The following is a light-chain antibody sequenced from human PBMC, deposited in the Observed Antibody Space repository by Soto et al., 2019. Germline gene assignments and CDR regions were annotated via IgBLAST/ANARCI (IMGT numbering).Light chain of an antibody. Sequence: QSVLTQPASVSGSPGQSITISCTGTSSDVGGYNYVSWYQQHPGKAPKLMIYEVSNRPSGVSNRFSGSKSGNTASLTISGLQAEDEADYYCSSYTSNNTQVFRTGTKLTVL. V-gene: IGLV2-14*01. CDR1: SSDVGGYNY. J-gene: IGLJ1*01. CDR3: SSYTSNNTQV. CDR2: EVS.